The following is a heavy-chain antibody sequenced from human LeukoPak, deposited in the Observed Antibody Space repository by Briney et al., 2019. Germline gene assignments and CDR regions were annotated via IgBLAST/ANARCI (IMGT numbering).Heavy chain of an antibody. J-gene: IGHJ4*02. V-gene: IGHV4-34*01. CDR3: ARISDDYYGSGSKVDY. D-gene: IGHD3-10*01. CDR1: GGSFSGYY. Sequence: SETLSLTCAVYGGSFSGYYWSWIRQPPGKGLEWIGEINHSGSTNYNPSLKSRVIISVDTSKNQFSLKLSSVTAADTAVYYCARISDDYYGSGSKVDYWGQGTLVTVSS. CDR2: INHSGST.